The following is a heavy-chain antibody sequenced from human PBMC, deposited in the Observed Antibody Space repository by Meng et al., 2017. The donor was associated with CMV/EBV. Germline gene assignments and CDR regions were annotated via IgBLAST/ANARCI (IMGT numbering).Heavy chain of an antibody. J-gene: IGHJ4*02. CDR1: GFTFSSYW. CDR2: IKQDGSEK. CDR3: ARAETYYYDSSGYWGY. Sequence: GGSLRLSCAASGFTFSSYWMSWVRHAPGKGLEWVANIKQDGSEKYYVDSVKGRFTISRDNAKNSLYLQMNSLRAEDTAVYYCARAETYYYDSSGYWGYWGQGTLVTVSS. D-gene: IGHD3-22*01. V-gene: IGHV3-7*01.